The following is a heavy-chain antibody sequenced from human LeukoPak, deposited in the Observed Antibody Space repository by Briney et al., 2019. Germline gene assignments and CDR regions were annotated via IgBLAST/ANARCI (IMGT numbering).Heavy chain of an antibody. J-gene: IGHJ4*02. CDR3: AREAKVATILGEYYFDY. CDR2: ISGSGGST. Sequence: GRSLRLSCAASGFTFSSYAMSWVRQAPGKGLEWVSAISGSGGSTYYADSVKGRFTISRDNSKNTLYLQMNSLRAEDTAVYYCAREAKVATILGEYYFDYWGQGTLVTVSS. V-gene: IGHV3-23*01. CDR1: GFTFSSYA. D-gene: IGHD5-12*01.